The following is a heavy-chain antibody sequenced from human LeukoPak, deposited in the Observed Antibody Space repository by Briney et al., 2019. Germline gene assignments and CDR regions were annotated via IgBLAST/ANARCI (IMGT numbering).Heavy chain of an antibody. CDR1: GYTLTELS. CDR3: ATDRSDSSGYSQPYAFDI. Sequence: SVKVSCKVSGYTLTELSMHWVRQAPGKGLEWMGGFDPEDGETIYAQKFQGRVTMTEDTSTDTAYMELSSLRSEDTAVYYCATDRSDSSGYSQPYAFDIWGQGTMVTVSS. CDR2: FDPEDGET. D-gene: IGHD3-22*01. J-gene: IGHJ3*02. V-gene: IGHV1-24*01.